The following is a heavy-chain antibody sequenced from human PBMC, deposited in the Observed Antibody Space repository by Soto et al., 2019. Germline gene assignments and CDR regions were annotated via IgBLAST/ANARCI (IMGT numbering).Heavy chain of an antibody. D-gene: IGHD2-15*01. Sequence: QVQLVQSGAEVKKPGSSVKVSCKASGGTFSSYAISWVRQAPGQGLEWMGGIIPIFGTANYAQKFQGRVTITADEYTSTAYMELSSLRSEDTAVYYCARALTRCSGGSCYGGAFDIWGQGTMVTVSS. CDR2: IIPIFGTA. CDR1: GGTFSSYA. J-gene: IGHJ3*02. CDR3: ARALTRCSGGSCYGGAFDI. V-gene: IGHV1-69*01.